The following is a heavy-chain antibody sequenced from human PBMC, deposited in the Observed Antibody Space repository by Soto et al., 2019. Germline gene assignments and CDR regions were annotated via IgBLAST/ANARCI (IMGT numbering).Heavy chain of an antibody. CDR1: GGTFSSYA. Sequence: QVQLVQSGAEVKKPGASVKVSCKASGGTFSSYAISWVRQAPGQGLEWMVGIIAIAGTANYAQKFQGRVTITSDESTSTVYMELSSLRSEDTAVNYRARARYDSSFYYAHFDYWGQVTLVX. CDR2: IIAIAGTA. D-gene: IGHD3-22*01. J-gene: IGHJ4*02. CDR3: ARARYDSSFYYAHFDY. V-gene: IGHV1-69*01.